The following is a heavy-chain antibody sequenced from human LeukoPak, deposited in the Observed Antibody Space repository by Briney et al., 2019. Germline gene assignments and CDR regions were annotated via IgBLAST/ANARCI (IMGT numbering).Heavy chain of an antibody. D-gene: IGHD6-13*01. V-gene: IGHV4-38-2*01. CDR3: ARRVFPDYFDY. J-gene: IGHJ4*02. CDR2: MYHSGST. Sequence: SETLSLTCAVSGYSISSGYYWGWIRQPPGKGLEWIGNMYHSGSTNHNPSLKSRVTISVDTSKNQFSLKLRSVTAADTAVYYCARRVFPDYFDYWGQGTLVTVPS. CDR1: GYSISSGYY.